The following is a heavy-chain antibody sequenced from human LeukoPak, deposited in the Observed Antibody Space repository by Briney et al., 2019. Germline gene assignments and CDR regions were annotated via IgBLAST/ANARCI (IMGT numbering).Heavy chain of an antibody. CDR2: ISGSGGST. D-gene: IGHD6-19*01. CDR3: AKDWTVAGINHYYYYYGMDV. CDR1: GFTFSSYA. J-gene: IGHJ6*02. V-gene: IGHV3-23*01. Sequence: GGSLRLSCAASGFTFSSYAMSWVRQAPGKGLEWVSAISGSGGSTYYADSVKGRFTISRDNSKNTLYLQMNSLRAEDTAVYYCAKDWTVAGINHYYYYYGMDVWGQGTTVTVSS.